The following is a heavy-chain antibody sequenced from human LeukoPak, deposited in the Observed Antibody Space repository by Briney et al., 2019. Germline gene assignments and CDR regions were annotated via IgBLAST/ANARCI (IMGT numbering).Heavy chain of an antibody. D-gene: IGHD3-22*01. V-gene: IGHV3-21*01. CDR2: ISSSSSYI. CDR3: AKDPAQYYYDSSGYCDY. Sequence: GGSLRLSCAASGFTFSSYSMNWVRQASGKGLEWVSSISSSSSYIYYADSVKGRFTISRDNAKNTLYLQMNSLRAEDTAVYYCAKDPAQYYYDSSGYCDYWGQGTLVTVSS. J-gene: IGHJ4*02. CDR1: GFTFSSYS.